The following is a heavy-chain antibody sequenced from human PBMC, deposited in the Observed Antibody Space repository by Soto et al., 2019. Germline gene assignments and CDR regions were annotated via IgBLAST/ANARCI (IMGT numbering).Heavy chain of an antibody. CDR2: VFHTGNT. Sequence: SETLSLTCAVSGDSISSSVWCTWVRQPPGKGLEWIGEVFHTGNTNYNPSLKSRVTMSVDKSTNEFSPKVTSVTAADTAIYYCARKAWVRFDYWGQGALVTVSS. CDR3: ARKAWVRFDY. J-gene: IGHJ4*02. CDR1: GDSISSSVW. D-gene: IGHD7-27*01. V-gene: IGHV4-4*02.